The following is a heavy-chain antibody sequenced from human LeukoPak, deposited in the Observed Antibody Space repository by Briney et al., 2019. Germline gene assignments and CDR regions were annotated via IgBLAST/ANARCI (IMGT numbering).Heavy chain of an antibody. CDR2: ISSDGSTT. J-gene: IGHJ4*02. CDR1: GFTFSSYW. D-gene: IGHD1-26*01. CDR3: ARRGGSYNDY. V-gene: IGHV3-74*01. Sequence: GGSLRLSCAASGFTFSSYWMHWVRQAPGKGLVWVSRISSDGSTTSYADSVKGRFTISRDNAKNTLYLQMSSLRAEDTAVYYCARRGGSYNDYWGQGTLATVSS.